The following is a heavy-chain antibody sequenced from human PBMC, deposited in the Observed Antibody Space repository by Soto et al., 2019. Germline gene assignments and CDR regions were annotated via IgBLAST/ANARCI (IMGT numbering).Heavy chain of an antibody. D-gene: IGHD1-20*01. CDR2: TVPMFGSL. J-gene: IGHJ4*03. Sequence: QVQLVQSGTEVRKPGSSVKVSCKASEDSFSSYPVSWVRQAPGQGLEWMGETVPMFGSLTSEQKFQGRVAISADKLAPTLYLGLSSLRSEDPVGYNFGRIIIGPWSHNATDFWGKGTRVIVSS. CDR1: EDSFSSYP. V-gene: IGHV1-69*06. CDR3: GRIIIGPWSHNATDF.